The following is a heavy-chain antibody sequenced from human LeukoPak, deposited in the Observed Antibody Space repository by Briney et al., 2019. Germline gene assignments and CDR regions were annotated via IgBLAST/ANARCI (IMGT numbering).Heavy chain of an antibody. CDR3: ARAVSSPNWFDP. Sequence: PGGSLRLSCAASGFTFSSYSMNWVRQAPGKGLEWVSSISSSSSYTYYADSVKGRFTISRDNAKNSLYLQMNSLRAEDTAVYYCARAVSSPNWFDPWGQGTLVTVSS. CDR1: GFTFSSYS. J-gene: IGHJ5*02. CDR2: ISSSSSYT. D-gene: IGHD6-13*01. V-gene: IGHV3-21*01.